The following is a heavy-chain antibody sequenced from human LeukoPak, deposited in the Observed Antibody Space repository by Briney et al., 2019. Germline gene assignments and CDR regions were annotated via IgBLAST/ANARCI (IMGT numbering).Heavy chain of an antibody. J-gene: IGHJ4*02. CDR1: GFTFSNHG. CDR3: ARDRSEGYFDY. V-gene: IGHV3-33*01. Sequence: GGSLRLSCAASGFTFSNHGIHWVRQAPGKGLEWVAFIWYDGDTKYYVDSVKGRFTVSRDNSKNTLYLQMNSLRAEDTAVYYCARDRSEGYFDYWGQGTPVTVSS. CDR2: IWYDGDTK.